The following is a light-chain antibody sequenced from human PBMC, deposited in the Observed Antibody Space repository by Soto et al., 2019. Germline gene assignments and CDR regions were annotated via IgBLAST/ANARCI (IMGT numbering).Light chain of an antibody. V-gene: IGLV3-1*01. CDR1: KLGDKY. Sequence: SYELTQPPSVSVSPGQTASITCSGDKLGDKYACWYQQKPGQSPVLVICQDSKRPSGIPERFSGANSGNTATLTISGTQAMDEADYYCQAWDISTANVVFGGGTKLTVL. CDR3: QAWDISTANVV. CDR2: QDS. J-gene: IGLJ2*01.